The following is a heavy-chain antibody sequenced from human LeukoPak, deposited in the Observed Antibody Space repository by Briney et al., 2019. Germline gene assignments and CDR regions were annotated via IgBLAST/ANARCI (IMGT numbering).Heavy chain of an antibody. CDR1: GGSISSYY. J-gene: IGHJ5*02. CDR3: ARGWEDSSGYYWFDP. V-gene: IGHV4-59*01. Sequence: ASETLSLTCTVSGGSISSYYWSWIRQPPGKGLEWIGYIYYSGGTNYNPSLKSRVTISVDTSKNQFSLKLSSVTAADTAVYYCARGWEDSSGYYWFDPWGQGTLVTVSS. CDR2: IYYSGGT. D-gene: IGHD3-22*01.